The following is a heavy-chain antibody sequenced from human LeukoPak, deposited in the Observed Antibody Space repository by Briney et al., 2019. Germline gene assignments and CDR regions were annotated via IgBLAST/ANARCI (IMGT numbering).Heavy chain of an antibody. Sequence: PGGSLRLSCAASGFTFSSYSMNWVRQAPGKGLEWVSSISSGSYIYYADSVKGRFTISRDNAKNSLYLQMNSLRAEDTAVYYCARALTTYYYDSSGYSLIGYWGQGTLVTVSS. CDR3: ARALTTYYYDSSGYSLIGY. V-gene: IGHV3-21*01. CDR2: ISSGSYI. CDR1: GFTFSSYS. J-gene: IGHJ4*02. D-gene: IGHD3-22*01.